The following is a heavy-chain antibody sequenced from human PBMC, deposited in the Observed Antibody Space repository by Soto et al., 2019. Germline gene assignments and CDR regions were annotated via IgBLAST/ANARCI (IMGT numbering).Heavy chain of an antibody. V-gene: IGHV1-69*13. CDR1: GGTFSSYA. CDR2: IIPIFGTA. J-gene: IGHJ6*02. D-gene: IGHD1-26*01. Sequence: SVKVSCKASGGTFSSYAISWVRQAPGQGLEWMGGIIPIFGTANYAQKFQGRVTITADESTSTAYMELSSLRSEDTAVYYCARDKGREGYNYYYGMDVWGQGTTVTVSS. CDR3: ARDKGREGYNYYYGMDV.